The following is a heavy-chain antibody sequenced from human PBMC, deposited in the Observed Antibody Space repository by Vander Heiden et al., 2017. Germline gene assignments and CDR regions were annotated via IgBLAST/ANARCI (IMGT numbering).Heavy chain of an antibody. D-gene: IGHD6-19*01. CDR1: GYTFTSYY. CDR3: ARDSGTRIAVARRYGMDV. CDR2: INPSGGST. Sequence: QVQLVQSGAEVKKPGASVKVSCKASGYTFTSYYMHWVRQAPGQGLEWMGIINPSGGSTSYAQKFQGRVTMTRDTSTSTVYMELSSLRSEDTAVYYCARDSGTRIAVARRYGMDVWGQGTTVTVSS. V-gene: IGHV1-46*01. J-gene: IGHJ6*02.